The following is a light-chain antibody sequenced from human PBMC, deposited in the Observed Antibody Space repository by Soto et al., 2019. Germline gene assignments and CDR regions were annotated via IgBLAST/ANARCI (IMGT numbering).Light chain of an antibody. V-gene: IGKV3-20*01. J-gene: IGKJ1*01. CDR3: QQYGGSPRM. CDR2: GAS. Sequence: EVVLKQSPGTLILNPGEGDTLXXXXSKCICGNFLAWYQQRRGQDHRLLSHGASNRATGIPDRFSGSGSGTDFTLTISRLEPEDFAVYYCQQYGGSPRMFGQGTMVDI. CDR1: KCICGNF.